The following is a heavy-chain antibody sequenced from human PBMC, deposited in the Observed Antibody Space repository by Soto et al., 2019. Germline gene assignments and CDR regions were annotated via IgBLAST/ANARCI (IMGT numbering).Heavy chain of an antibody. CDR2: INHSGST. V-gene: IGHV4-34*01. Sequence: SETLSLTCAVYGGSFSCYYWSWIRQPPGKGLEWIGEINHSGSTNYNPSLKSRVTISVDTSKNQFSLKLSSVTAADTAVYYCARQRSIAARPRYFDYWGQGTLVTVSS. CDR3: ARQRSIAARPRYFDY. CDR1: GGSFSCYY. J-gene: IGHJ4*02. D-gene: IGHD6-6*01.